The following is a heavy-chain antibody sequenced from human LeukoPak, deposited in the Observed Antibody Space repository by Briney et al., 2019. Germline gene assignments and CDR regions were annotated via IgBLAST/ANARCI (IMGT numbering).Heavy chain of an antibody. CDR2: INHSGST. CDR3: ARPKNAYTIFGVDPFDY. D-gene: IGHD3-3*01. J-gene: IGHJ4*02. Sequence: SETLSLTCAVYGGSFSGYYWSWIRQPPGKGLEWIGEINHSGSTYYNPSLKSRVTISVDTSKNQFSLKLSSVTAADTAVYYCARPKNAYTIFGVDPFDYWGQGTLVTVSS. V-gene: IGHV4-34*01. CDR1: GGSFSGYY.